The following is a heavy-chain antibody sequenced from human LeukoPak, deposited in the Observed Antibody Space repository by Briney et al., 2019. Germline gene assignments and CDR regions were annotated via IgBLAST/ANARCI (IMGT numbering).Heavy chain of an antibody. D-gene: IGHD3-10*02. V-gene: IGHV3-48*04. CDR1: GFTFSSYW. CDR2: ISSSGSTI. Sequence: GGALRLSCAASGFTFSSYWMNWVRQAPGKGLEWVSYISSSGSTIYYADSVKGRFTISRDNAKNSLYLQMNSLRAEDTAVYYCAELGITMIGGVWGKGTTVTISS. CDR3: AELGITMIGGV. J-gene: IGHJ6*04.